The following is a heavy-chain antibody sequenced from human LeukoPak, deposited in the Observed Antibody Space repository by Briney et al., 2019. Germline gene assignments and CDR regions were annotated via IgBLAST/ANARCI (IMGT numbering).Heavy chain of an antibody. CDR2: INPNSGGT. V-gene: IGHV1-2*02. CDR3: ASIDCSSTSCAYYYYYMDV. Sequence: GASVKVSCKASGYTFTGYYMHWVRQAPGQGLEWMGWINPNSGGTNYAQKFQGRVTITTDESTSTAYMELSSLRSEDTAVYYCASIDCSSTSCAYYYYYMDVWGKGTTVTVSS. J-gene: IGHJ6*03. CDR1: GYTFTGYY. D-gene: IGHD2-2*01.